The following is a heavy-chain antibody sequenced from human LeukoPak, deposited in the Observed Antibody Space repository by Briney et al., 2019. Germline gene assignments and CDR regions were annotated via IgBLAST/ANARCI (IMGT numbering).Heavy chain of an antibody. CDR2: IIPILNLA. D-gene: IGHD4-11*01. CDR1: GGTFSNYT. J-gene: IGHJ4*02. V-gene: IGHV1-69*02. Sequence: SVKVSCKASGGTFSNYTISWVRQAPGQGLELVGKIIPILNLANFAQKFQGRVTITADKSTNTVYMELGSLRSEDMAMYFCARGPPDYTDYIYDYWGQGTLVTVSS. CDR3: ARGPPDYTDYIYDY.